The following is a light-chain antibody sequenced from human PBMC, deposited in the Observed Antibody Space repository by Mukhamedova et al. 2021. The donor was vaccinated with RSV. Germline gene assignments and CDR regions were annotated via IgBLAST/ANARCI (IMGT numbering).Light chain of an antibody. CDR3: NSYTSSSTVV. CDR2: EDN. Sequence: GSIASNYVQWYQQRPGSSPTTVIYEDNQRPSGVPDRFSGSIDSSSNSASLTISGLKTEDEADYYCNSYTSSSTVVFGGGTKLTVL. V-gene: IGLV6-57*01. CDR1: GSIASNY. J-gene: IGLJ2*01.